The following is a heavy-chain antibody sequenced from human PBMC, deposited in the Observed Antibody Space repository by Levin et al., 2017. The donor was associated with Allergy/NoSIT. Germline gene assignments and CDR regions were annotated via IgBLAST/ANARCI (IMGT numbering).Heavy chain of an antibody. V-gene: IGHV3-49*03. D-gene: IGHD5-18*01. CDR1: GFTFGDYA. CDR2: IRSKAYGGTT. CDR3: TRDSGTYTAMAFDI. Sequence: GGSLRLSCTASGFTFGDYAMSWFRQAPGKGLEWVGFIRSKAYGGTTEYAASVKGRFTISRDDSKSIAYLQMNSLKTEDTAVYYCTRDSGTYTAMAFDIWGQGTMVTVSS. J-gene: IGHJ3*02.